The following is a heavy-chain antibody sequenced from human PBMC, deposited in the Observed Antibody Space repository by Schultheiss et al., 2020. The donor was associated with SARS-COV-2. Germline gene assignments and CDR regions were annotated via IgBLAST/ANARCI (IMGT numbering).Heavy chain of an antibody. Sequence: GGSLRLSCAASGFTFSSYWMHWVRQAPGKGLVWVSRINSDGSSTSYADSVKGRFTISRDNSKNTLYLQMNSLRAEDTAVYYCARVGGYCSGGSCYQYYYYYGMDVWGQGTTVTVSS. CDR1: GFTFSSYW. CDR3: ARVGGYCSGGSCYQYYYYYGMDV. D-gene: IGHD2-15*01. V-gene: IGHV3-74*01. J-gene: IGHJ6*02. CDR2: INSDGSST.